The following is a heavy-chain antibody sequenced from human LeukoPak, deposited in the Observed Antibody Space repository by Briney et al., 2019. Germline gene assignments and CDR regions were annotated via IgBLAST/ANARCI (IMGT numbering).Heavy chain of an antibody. D-gene: IGHD3-10*01. V-gene: IGHV4-59*08. CDR3: ARRFGELLYPPYYYYYYMDV. CDR2: IYYSGCT. J-gene: IGHJ6*03. CDR1: GGSISSYY. Sequence: SETLSLTCTVSGGSISSYYWSWIRQPPGKGLEWIGYIYYSGCTNYNPSLKSRVTISVDTSKNQFSLKLSSVTAADTAVYYCARRFGELLYPPYYYYYYMDVWGKGTTVTVSS.